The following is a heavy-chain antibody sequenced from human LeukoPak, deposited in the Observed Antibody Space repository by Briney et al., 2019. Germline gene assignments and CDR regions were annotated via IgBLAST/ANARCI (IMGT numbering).Heavy chain of an antibody. CDR2: ISSSRRTI. CDR1: GFTFSSYS. V-gene: IGHV3-48*02. J-gene: IGHJ4*02. D-gene: IGHD3-22*01. CDR3: ACDHHYDSIY. Sequence: PGGSLRLSCAASGFTFSSYSMNWVRQAPGKGLEWVSYISSSRRTIYYADSVKGRFTTSRDNAKNSLYLQKNREREEDTAVYYSACDHHYDSIYWGQGTLVTVSS.